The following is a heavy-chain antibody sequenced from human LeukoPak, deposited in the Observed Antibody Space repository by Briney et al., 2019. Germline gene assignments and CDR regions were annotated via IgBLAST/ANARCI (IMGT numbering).Heavy chain of an antibody. D-gene: IGHD3-10*01. Sequence: GGSLRLSCTTSGFTFGDYAMHWVRQAPGKGLEWVAVISYDGSNKYYADSVKGRFTISRDNSKNTLYLQMNSLRAEDTAVYYCAKGSIWFGEYYFDYWGQGTLVTVSS. CDR1: GFTFGDYA. J-gene: IGHJ4*02. V-gene: IGHV3-30*18. CDR3: AKGSIWFGEYYFDY. CDR2: ISYDGSNK.